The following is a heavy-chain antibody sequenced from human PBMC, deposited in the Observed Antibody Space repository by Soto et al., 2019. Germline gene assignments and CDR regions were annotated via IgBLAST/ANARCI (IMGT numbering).Heavy chain of an antibody. CDR2: ITSNGGNT. CDR3: ARRIPFGYGMDV. Sequence: EVQLVESGGGLVQPGGSLRLSCAASGFTFSSYAMHWVRQAPGKGLEYVSVITSNGGNTDHASFVKGRFTISRDNSKNTLYLQMGSLRAEDMAVYYCARRIPFGYGMDVWGQGTTVTVSS. D-gene: IGHD2-21*01. V-gene: IGHV3-64*01. CDR1: GFTFSSYA. J-gene: IGHJ6*02.